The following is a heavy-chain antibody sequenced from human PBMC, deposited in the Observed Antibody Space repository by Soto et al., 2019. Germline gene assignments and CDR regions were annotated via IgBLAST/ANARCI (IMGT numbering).Heavy chain of an antibody. CDR2: IIPIFGTA. Sequence: SVKVSCKASGATFSSYAISWARKATGQGLEWMGGIIPIFGTANYAQKFQGRVTITADKSTSTAYMELSSLRSEDTAVYYCAASLGWGYTALDGMDVWGQGPTVTVSS. CDR3: AASLGWGYTALDGMDV. V-gene: IGHV1-69*06. CDR1: GATFSSYA. D-gene: IGHD5-18*01. J-gene: IGHJ6*02.